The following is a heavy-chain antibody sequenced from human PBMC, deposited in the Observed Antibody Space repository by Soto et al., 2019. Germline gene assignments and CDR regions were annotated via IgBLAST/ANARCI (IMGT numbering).Heavy chain of an antibody. CDR3: ARDQLYYNDISGRPLNAFDV. V-gene: IGHV3-48*01. Sequence: GGSLRLSCAASGFTFRNYGMNWVRQTPGKGLEWVSYIGIGSSTKYYADSVKGRFTISRDNAKNSLYLQMNSLRAEDTAVYYCARDQLYYNDISGRPLNAFDVWGQGTMVTVSS. J-gene: IGHJ3*01. CDR2: IGIGSSTK. D-gene: IGHD3-22*01. CDR1: GFTFRNYG.